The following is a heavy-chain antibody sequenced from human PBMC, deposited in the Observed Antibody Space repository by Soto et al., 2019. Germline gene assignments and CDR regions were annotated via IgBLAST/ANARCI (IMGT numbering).Heavy chain of an antibody. Sequence: QVHLVQSGAELSQPGASVKVSCKTSGYTFNAFGISWVRQAPGQGLELMGWISGNNGDRNSAQSFQDRLTLPTDTVTMTAFMELRSRRHDDTAVYFCAREGGRGWKDYWSQGTLVTVSS. CDR1: GYTFNAFG. V-gene: IGHV1-18*04. D-gene: IGHD6-19*01. CDR2: ISGNNGDR. J-gene: IGHJ4*02. CDR3: AREGGRGWKDY.